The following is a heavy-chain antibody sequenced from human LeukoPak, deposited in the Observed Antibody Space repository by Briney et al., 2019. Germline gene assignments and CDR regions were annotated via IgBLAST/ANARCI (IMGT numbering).Heavy chain of an antibody. D-gene: IGHD3-16*02. Sequence: GGSLTLSCEASGFTFSNFAMTWVRQAPGKGLDWVSAISATGDDIYYAASVKGRFTISRDNSRNTLDLQMNSLRVEDTALYYCGKDIASRYVWGSFRSEDWGQGVLVTVSS. CDR1: GFTFSNFA. CDR2: ISATGDDI. CDR3: GKDIASRYVWGSFRSED. V-gene: IGHV3-23*01. J-gene: IGHJ4*02.